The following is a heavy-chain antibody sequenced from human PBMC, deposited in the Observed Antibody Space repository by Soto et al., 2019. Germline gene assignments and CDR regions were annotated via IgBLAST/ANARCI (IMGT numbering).Heavy chain of an antibody. CDR3: AKWAKNIVVVVAANKAGFDY. CDR1: GFTFSSYA. Sequence: PGGSLRLSCAASGFTFSSYAMSWVRQAPGKGLEWVSAISGSGGSTYYADSVKGRFTISRDNSKNTLYLQMNSLRAEDTAVYYCAKWAKNIVVVVAANKAGFDYWGQGTLVTVSS. CDR2: ISGSGGST. V-gene: IGHV3-23*01. J-gene: IGHJ4*02. D-gene: IGHD2-15*01.